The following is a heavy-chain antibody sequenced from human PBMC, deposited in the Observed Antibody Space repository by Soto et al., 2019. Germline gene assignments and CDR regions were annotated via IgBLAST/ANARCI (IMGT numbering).Heavy chain of an antibody. D-gene: IGHD5-18*01. CDR3: ARSPLLELLFEA. Sequence: QVQLVQSGAEVKKPGASVKVSCKASGYTFTSYGISWVRQAPGQGLEWMGWISAYNGNTNYAQKLQGRVTMTTDTSTSTAHMELRSLRAADTAVYYCARSPLLELLFEAWGQGTLVTVSS. CDR2: ISAYNGNT. V-gene: IGHV1-18*01. CDR1: GYTFTSYG. J-gene: IGHJ5*02.